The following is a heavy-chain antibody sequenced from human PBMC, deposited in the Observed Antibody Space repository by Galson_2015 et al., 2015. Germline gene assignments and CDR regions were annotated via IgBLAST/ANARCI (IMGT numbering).Heavy chain of an antibody. D-gene: IGHD6-13*01. V-gene: IGHV3-21*01. J-gene: IGHJ4*02. CDR3: ARAAGNSWFSAH. CDR1: GFTFSDYS. Sequence: SLRLSCAASGFTFSDYSFNWIRQAPGKGLEWVSSITHNSRYMYYADSVKGRFSISKDIAKNSLYLQMSSLRAEDTAVYYCARAAGNSWFSAHWGQGTLVAVSS. CDR2: ITHNSRYM.